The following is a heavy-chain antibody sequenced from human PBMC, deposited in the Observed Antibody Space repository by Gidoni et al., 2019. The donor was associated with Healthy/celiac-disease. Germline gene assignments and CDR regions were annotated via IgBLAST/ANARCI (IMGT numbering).Heavy chain of an antibody. D-gene: IGHD4-17*01. V-gene: IGHV4-61*01. CDR1: GGSVSSGSYY. Sequence: QLQLQDSGPGLVKPSETLSLTCTVSGGSVSSGSYYWSWIRQPPGKGLAWIGYIYYSGSTNYNPSLKSRVTISVDTSKNQFSLKLSSVTAADTAVYYCAHGDYDFGWFDPWGQGTLVTVSS. CDR2: IYYSGST. J-gene: IGHJ5*02. CDR3: AHGDYDFGWFDP.